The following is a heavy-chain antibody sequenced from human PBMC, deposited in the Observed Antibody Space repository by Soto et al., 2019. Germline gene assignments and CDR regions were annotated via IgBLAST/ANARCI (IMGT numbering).Heavy chain of an antibody. V-gene: IGHV3-53*01. CDR2: IYSGGST. CDR3: ARVPSYYYDSSGYFDY. Sequence: GGSLKLSCAPRRFSVNSNYMRWVLKAARKGLEWVSVIYSGGSTYYADSVKGRFTISRDNSKNTLYLQMNSLRAEDTAVYYCARVPSYYYDSSGYFDYWGQGT. J-gene: IGHJ4*02. CDR1: RFSVNSNY. D-gene: IGHD3-22*01.